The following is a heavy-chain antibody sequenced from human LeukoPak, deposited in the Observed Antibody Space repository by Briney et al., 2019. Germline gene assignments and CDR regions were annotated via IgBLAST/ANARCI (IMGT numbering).Heavy chain of an antibody. D-gene: IGHD3-10*01. CDR1: GGSISSGGYY. CDR3: ARDASPITMIRGSRFDP. V-gene: IGHV4-30-2*01. J-gene: IGHJ5*02. Sequence: PSQTLSLTCTVSGGSISSGGYYWSWIRQPPGKGLEWIGCIYHSGSTYYNPSLKSRVTISVDRSKNQFSLSLNSVTAADTAVYYCARDASPITMIRGSRFDPWGQGTLVTVSS. CDR2: IYHSGST.